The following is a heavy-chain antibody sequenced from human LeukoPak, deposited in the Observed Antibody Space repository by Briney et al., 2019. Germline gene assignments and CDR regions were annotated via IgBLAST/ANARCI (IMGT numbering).Heavy chain of an antibody. D-gene: IGHD6-13*01. CDR3: ARERAGTGTEI. J-gene: IGHJ4*02. CDR2: VDWSGST. V-gene: IGHV4-39*07. Sequence: PSETLSLTCSVSGGSIRYSRYYWAWIRQPPGKGLEWIGSVDWSGSTYYNPSLKSRVTISADTSKNQFSLKVYSVTAADTAIYYCARERAGTGTEIWGQGTLVIVSS. CDR1: GGSIRYSRYY.